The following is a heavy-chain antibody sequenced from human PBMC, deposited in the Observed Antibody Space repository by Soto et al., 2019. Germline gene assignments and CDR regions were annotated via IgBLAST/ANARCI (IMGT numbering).Heavy chain of an antibody. CDR2: ISYTGRT. J-gene: IGHJ5*02. V-gene: IGHV4-31*03. CDR3: ARGSFSSSSSWFDP. CDR1: GGSISSDANF. D-gene: IGHD6-6*01. Sequence: TLSLTCTVSGGSISSDANFWSWIRQLPGRGLGWIGYISYTGRTYYTPSLNSRLTISLDTSKNLFSLRLSAVTAADTAVYFCARGSFSSSSSWFDPWGQGTLVTVSS.